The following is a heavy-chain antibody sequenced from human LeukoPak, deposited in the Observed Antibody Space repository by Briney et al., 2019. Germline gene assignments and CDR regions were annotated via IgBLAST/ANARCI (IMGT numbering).Heavy chain of an antibody. D-gene: IGHD3-3*01. V-gene: IGHV3-30*02. CDR2: IRYDGSNK. CDR3: AKGLGFFPRFYDFDY. J-gene: IGHJ4*02. Sequence: PGGSLRLSCAASGFTFCIYGMHWVRQAPGKGLEWVAFIRYDGSNKYYADSVKGRFTISRDNSKNTLYLQMNSLRAEDTAVYYCAKGLGFFPRFYDFDYWGQGTLVTVSS. CDR1: GFTFCIYG.